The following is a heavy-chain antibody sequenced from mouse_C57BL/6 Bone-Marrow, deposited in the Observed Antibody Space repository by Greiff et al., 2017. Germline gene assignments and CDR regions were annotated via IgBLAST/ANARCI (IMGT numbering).Heavy chain of an antibody. V-gene: IGHV3-6*01. Sequence: ESGPGLVKPSQSLSLTCSVTGYSITSGYYWNWIRQFPGNKLEWMGYISYDGSNNYNPSLKNRISITRDTSKNQFFLKLNSVTTEDTATYYCARGGYYGSNYWGQGTTLTVSS. CDR1: GYSITSGYY. J-gene: IGHJ2*01. CDR2: ISYDGSN. CDR3: ARGGYYGSNY. D-gene: IGHD1-1*01.